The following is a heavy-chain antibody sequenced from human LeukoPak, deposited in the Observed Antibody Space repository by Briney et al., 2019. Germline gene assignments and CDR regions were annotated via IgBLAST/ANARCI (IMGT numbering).Heavy chain of an antibody. CDR1: GFTFSSYS. V-gene: IGHV3-21*01. D-gene: IGHD3-10*02. J-gene: IGHJ4*02. Sequence: GSLRLSCAVSGFTFSSYSMCWVRQAPGKGLEWVSFISSSSSYIYYADSVKGRFTISRDNAKNSLYLQMNSLRAEDTAVYYCARGTMFPYYFDYWGQGTLVTVSS. CDR2: ISSSSSYI. CDR3: ARGTMFPYYFDY.